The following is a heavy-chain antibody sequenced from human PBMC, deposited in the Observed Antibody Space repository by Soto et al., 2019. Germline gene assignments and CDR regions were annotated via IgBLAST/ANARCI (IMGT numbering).Heavy chain of an antibody. V-gene: IGHV4-31*03. Sequence: PSETLSLTCTVSGGSISSGGYYWSWIRQHPGKGLEWIGYIYYSGSTYYNPSLKSRVTISVDTSKNQFSLKLSSVTAADTAVYYCARVKRELRPNYYYYGMDVWGQGTTVTVS. CDR2: IYYSGST. D-gene: IGHD1-26*01. J-gene: IGHJ6*02. CDR1: GGSISSGGYY. CDR3: ARVKRELRPNYYYYGMDV.